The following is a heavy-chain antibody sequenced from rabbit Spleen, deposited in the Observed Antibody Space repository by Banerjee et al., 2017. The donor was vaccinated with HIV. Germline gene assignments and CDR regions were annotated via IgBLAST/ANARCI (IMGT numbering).Heavy chain of an antibody. Sequence: QSMEEFGGDLVKPGGTLTLTCKASGIDFSSYYYICWVRQAPGKGLEWIGCIYIGSGSTFYATWVNGRFTISKTSSTTVTLQMTSLTAADTATYFCARDNVGGNYATDLWGPGTLVTVS. CDR1: GIDFSSYYY. V-gene: IGHV1S40*01. CDR2: IYIGSGST. J-gene: IGHJ4*01. CDR3: ARDNVGGNYATDL. D-gene: IGHD6-1*01.